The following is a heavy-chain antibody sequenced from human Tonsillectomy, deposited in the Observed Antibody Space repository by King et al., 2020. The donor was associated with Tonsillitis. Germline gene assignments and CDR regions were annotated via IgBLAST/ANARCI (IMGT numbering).Heavy chain of an antibody. CDR1: GFSFSDHF. D-gene: IGHD1-26*01. CDR2: STNKAYSYTT. V-gene: IGHV3-72*01. J-gene: IGHJ4*02. CDR3: SSLVGDTTPPVNGHFDY. Sequence: VQLVESGGGLVQPGGSLTLSCAASGFSFSDHFIDWVRQAPGKGLEWVGRSTNKAYSYTTEYAEAVKGRFNISRDDSNNSLYLQMNDLKTEDTAMYYCSSLVGDTTPPVNGHFDYWGQGTLVTVSS.